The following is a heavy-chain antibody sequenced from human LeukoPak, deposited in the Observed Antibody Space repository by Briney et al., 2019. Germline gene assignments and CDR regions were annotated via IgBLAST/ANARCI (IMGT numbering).Heavy chain of an antibody. CDR3: AKKGGFSYGDPFDY. CDR2: ISGSSGST. Sequence: GGSLRLSCAASGFTFSSYGMSWVRQAPGKGLEWVSAISGSSGSTYYPDSVKGRFTISRDNSRNTLYLQMNSLRVEDTAVYYCAKKGGFSYGDPFDYWGQGTLVTVSS. CDR1: GFTFSSYG. J-gene: IGHJ4*02. V-gene: IGHV3-23*01. D-gene: IGHD5-18*01.